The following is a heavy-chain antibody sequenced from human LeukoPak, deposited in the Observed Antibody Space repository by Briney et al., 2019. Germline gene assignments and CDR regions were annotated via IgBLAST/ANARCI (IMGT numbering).Heavy chain of an antibody. CDR2: ISDNEGST. D-gene: IGHD5-18*01. J-gene: IGHJ4*02. CDR1: GFTFNYYA. V-gene: IGHV3-23*01. Sequence: GGSLRLSCAASGFTFNYYAMSWVRKAPGKGLEWVSGISDNEGSTYYRDSVKGRFTISRDNTKNTVYLQLNNLRADDTAVYFCARHDSFIPYWGQGTLVIVSS. CDR3: ARHDSFIPY.